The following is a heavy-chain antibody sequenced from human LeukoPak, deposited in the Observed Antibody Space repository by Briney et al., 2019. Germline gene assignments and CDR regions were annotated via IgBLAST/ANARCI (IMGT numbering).Heavy chain of an antibody. D-gene: IGHD4-17*01. Sequence: SETLSLTCTVSGGSISSSSYYWGWIRQPPGKGLEWIGSIYHSGSTYYNPSLKSRVTISVDTSKNQFSLKLSSVTAADTAVYYCARSWEDGDPRQNDLWGQGTTVTVSS. CDR2: IYHSGST. CDR3: ARSWEDGDPRQNDL. CDR1: GGSISSSSYY. V-gene: IGHV4-39*07. J-gene: IGHJ6*02.